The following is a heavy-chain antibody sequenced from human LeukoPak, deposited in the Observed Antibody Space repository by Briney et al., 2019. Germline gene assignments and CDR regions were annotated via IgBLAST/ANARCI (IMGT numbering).Heavy chain of an antibody. CDR1: GVTFDVYA. Sequence: GGSLRLSSAVSGVTFDVYAMHWVREAPGKGLEWISLISWHGVSTYYADSVKGRFTISRDNSRNSVYLQMNSLRAEDTALYYCAKDRGLDYGANFVDYWGQGTLVTVSS. V-gene: IGHV3-43D*03. CDR3: AKDRGLDYGANFVDY. J-gene: IGHJ4*02. D-gene: IGHD4-23*01. CDR2: ISWHGVST.